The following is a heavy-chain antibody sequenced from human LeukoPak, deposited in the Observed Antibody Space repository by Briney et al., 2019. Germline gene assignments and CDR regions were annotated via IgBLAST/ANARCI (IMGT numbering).Heavy chain of an antibody. CDR1: GFTFSSYA. Sequence: PGGSLRLSCAASGFTFSSYALHWVRQAPGKGLGWVAVISYDGSNKYYADSVKGRFTVSRDNSKNTLYLQMNSLRAEDTAVYYCARRGVLWFGELFYYGMDVWAKGPRSPSP. CDR3: ARRGVLWFGELFYYGMDV. CDR2: ISYDGSNK. J-gene: IGHJ6*02. V-gene: IGHV3-30-3*01. D-gene: IGHD3-10*01.